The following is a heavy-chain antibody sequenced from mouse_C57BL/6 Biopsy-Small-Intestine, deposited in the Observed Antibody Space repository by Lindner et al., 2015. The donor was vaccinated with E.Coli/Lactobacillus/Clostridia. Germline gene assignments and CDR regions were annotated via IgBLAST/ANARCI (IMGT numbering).Heavy chain of an antibody. J-gene: IGHJ1*01. Sequence: SVKVSCKASGYTFNGYYIHWVRQARGLGLEWMGWINPNTGDSNSAQKFQGRVTMTCDTSISTAYMELSGLRADDTAMYYCARRRLSDNYYGLDVWGQGTMVTVSS. CDR1: GYTFNGYY. V-gene: IGHV1-84*02. CDR2: INPNTGDS. CDR3: ARRRLSDNYYGLDV. D-gene: IGHD1-1*01.